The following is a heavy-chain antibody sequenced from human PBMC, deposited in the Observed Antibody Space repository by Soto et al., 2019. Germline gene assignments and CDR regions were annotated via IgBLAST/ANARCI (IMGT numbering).Heavy chain of an antibody. Sequence: PSETLSLTCAVYGWSFSGYYWSWIRQPPGKGLEWIGEINHSGSTNYNPSLKSRVTISVDTSKNQFSLKLSSVTAADTAVYYCARMVPMGYQLLFGSRYYYYMDVWGKGTTVTVSS. CDR3: ARMVPMGYQLLFGSRYYYYMDV. CDR2: INHSGST. CDR1: GWSFSGYY. J-gene: IGHJ6*03. D-gene: IGHD2-2*01. V-gene: IGHV4-34*01.